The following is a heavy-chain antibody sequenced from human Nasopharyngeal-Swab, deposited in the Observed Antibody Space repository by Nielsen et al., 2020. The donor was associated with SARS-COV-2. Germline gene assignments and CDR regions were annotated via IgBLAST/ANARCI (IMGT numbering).Heavy chain of an antibody. V-gene: IGHV4-39*01. CDR3: AATSVLRFLEWLNNWFDP. Sequence: SETLSLTCTVSGGSISSSSYYWGWIRQPPGKGLEWIGSIYYGGSTYYNPSLKSRVTISVDTSKNQFSLKLSSVTAADTAVYYCAATSVLRFLEWLNNWFDPWGQGTLVTVSS. D-gene: IGHD3-3*01. CDR1: GGSISSSSYY. CDR2: IYYGGST. J-gene: IGHJ5*02.